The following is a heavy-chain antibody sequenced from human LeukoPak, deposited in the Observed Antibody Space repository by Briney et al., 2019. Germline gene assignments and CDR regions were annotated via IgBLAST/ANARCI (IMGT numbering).Heavy chain of an antibody. D-gene: IGHD6-13*01. V-gene: IGHV3-30*18. J-gene: IGHJ1*01. CDR1: GFTFSSYG. CDR2: ISYDGSNK. Sequence: PGRSLRLSCAASGFTFSSYGMHWVRQAPGKGLGWVAVISYDGSNKYYADSVKGRFTISRDNSKNTLYLQMNSLRAEDTAVYYCAKGSSWYGGEYFQHWGQGTLVTVSS. CDR3: AKGSSWYGGEYFQH.